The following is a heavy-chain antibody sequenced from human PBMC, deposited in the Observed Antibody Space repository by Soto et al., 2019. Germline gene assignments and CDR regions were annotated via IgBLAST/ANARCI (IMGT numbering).Heavy chain of an antibody. V-gene: IGHV2-5*02. CDR3: AHSRCGGDCLQSYSSHYYYGMDV. J-gene: IGHJ6*02. D-gene: IGHD2-21*02. Sequence: QITLKESGPTLVKPTETLTLTCTFSGFSLNTGGLGVGWIRQPPGKALEWLALIYWDDDKRYSPSLKSRLTIAKDTSKYQVVLTMTNMDPVDTATYYCAHSRCGGDCLQSYSSHYYYGMDVWGQGTTVTVSS. CDR2: IYWDDDK. CDR1: GFSLNTGGLG.